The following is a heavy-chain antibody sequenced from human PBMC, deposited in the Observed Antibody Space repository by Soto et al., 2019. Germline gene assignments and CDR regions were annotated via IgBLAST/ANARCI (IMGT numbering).Heavy chain of an antibody. J-gene: IGHJ4*02. V-gene: IGHV3-23*01. Sequence: GGSLRLSCAASGFTFSSYAMSWVRQAPGKGLEWVSAISGSGGSTYYADSVKGRFTISRDNSKNTLYLQMNSLRAEDTAVYYCAKDHPQDHTIFGPVIVWGQGTLVTVSS. CDR2: ISGSGGST. CDR1: GFTFSSYA. CDR3: AKDHPQDHTIFGPVIV. D-gene: IGHD3-3*01.